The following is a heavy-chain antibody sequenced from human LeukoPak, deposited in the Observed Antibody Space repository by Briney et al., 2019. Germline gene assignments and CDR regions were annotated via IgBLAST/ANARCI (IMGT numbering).Heavy chain of an antibody. D-gene: IGHD6-19*01. CDR2: IYDSGRS. CDR1: GGSISSSY. CDR3: ARSVYSSGWYEKPHDLPTYFSDS. V-gene: IGHV4-59*01. J-gene: IGHJ4*02. Sequence: PSETLSLTCTVSGGSISSSYWSWLRQSPGKGLEWIGNIYDSGRSNYNPSLKSRVTISVDTSKDQFSLKLTSVTAGDTAVYFCARSVYSSGWYEKPHDLPTYFSDSWGQGALVTVSS.